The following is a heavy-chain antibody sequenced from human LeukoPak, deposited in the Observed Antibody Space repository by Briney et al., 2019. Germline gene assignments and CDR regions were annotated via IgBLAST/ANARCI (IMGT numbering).Heavy chain of an antibody. CDR2: IKSKSDGGTT. Sequence: GGSLRLSCATSGFSFSKAWMTWVRQAPGKGLEWVDRIKSKSDGGTTDYAGPVKGRFTISRDDSKNTVYLQMNSLKTDDTAVYYCYGGIFTVHALPVRQNYYSYMDVWGKGTTVTISS. CDR3: YGGIFTVHALPVRQNYYSYMDV. CDR1: GFSFSKAW. D-gene: IGHD2-15*01. J-gene: IGHJ6*03. V-gene: IGHV3-15*01.